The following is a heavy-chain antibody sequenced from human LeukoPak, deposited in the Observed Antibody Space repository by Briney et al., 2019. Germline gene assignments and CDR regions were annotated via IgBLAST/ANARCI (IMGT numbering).Heavy chain of an antibody. V-gene: IGHV3-53*01. CDR3: ARDRRGVGAFDI. Sequence: GGSLRLSCAASGFTVSSNYMSWVRQAPGKGLEWVSVIYSGGSTYYPDSVKGRFTISRDNSKNTLYLQMNSLRAEDTAVYYCARDRRGVGAFDIWGQGTMVTVSS. CDR1: GFTVSSNY. J-gene: IGHJ3*02. D-gene: IGHD3-10*01. CDR2: IYSGGST.